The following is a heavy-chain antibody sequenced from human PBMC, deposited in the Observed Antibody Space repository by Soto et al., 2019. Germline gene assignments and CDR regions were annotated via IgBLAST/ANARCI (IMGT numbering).Heavy chain of an antibody. CDR1: GFTFSSYG. CDR2: IWYDGSNK. J-gene: IGHJ4*02. D-gene: IGHD6-13*01. Sequence: GGSLRLSCAASGFTFSSYGMHWVRQAPGKGLEWVAVIWYDGSNKYYADSVKGRFTISRDNSKNTLYLQMNSLRAEDTAVYYCARWGVAAAGTYYFDYWGQGTLVTVSS. CDR3: ARWGVAAAGTYYFDY. V-gene: IGHV3-33*01.